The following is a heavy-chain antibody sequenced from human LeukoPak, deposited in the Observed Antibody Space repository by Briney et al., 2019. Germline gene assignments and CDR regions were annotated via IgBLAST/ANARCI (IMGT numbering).Heavy chain of an antibody. D-gene: IGHD5-18*01. CDR1: GFTFGSDW. V-gene: IGHV3-74*01. CDR2: INGAGTSI. Sequence: GGSLGLSCVASGFTFGSDWMHWVRQAPGKGLVWVSRINGAGTSISYADSVKGRFTISRDNAKNTLYLQMNSLRAEDSAAYYCLRSRGNSYGYWDSWGQGTLVTVSS. CDR3: LRSRGNSYGYWDS. J-gene: IGHJ1*01.